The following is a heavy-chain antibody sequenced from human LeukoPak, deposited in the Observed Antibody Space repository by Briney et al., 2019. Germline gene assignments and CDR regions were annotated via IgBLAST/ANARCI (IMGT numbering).Heavy chain of an antibody. CDR1: GGSISSSSYY. CDR3: ARGDSSGYYHDDSDAFDI. Sequence: SETLSLTCTVSGGSISSSSYYWGWIRQPPGKGLEWIGSIYYSGSTYYNPSLKSRVTISVDTSKNQFSLKLSSVTAADTAVYYCARGDSSGYYHDDSDAFDIWGQGTMVTVSS. V-gene: IGHV4-39*07. CDR2: IYYSGST. J-gene: IGHJ3*02. D-gene: IGHD3-22*01.